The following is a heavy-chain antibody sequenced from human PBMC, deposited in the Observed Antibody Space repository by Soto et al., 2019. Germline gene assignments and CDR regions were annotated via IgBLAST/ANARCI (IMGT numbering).Heavy chain of an antibody. J-gene: IGHJ6*03. CDR2: INPSGGST. CDR1: GYTLSSDY. CDR3: ARRWGQGVWNDLGNYYYYMDV. V-gene: IGHV1-46*03. D-gene: IGHD1-1*01. Sequence: GASVKVSCEASGYTLSSDYMDWVRQAPGQGLEWMGIINPSGGSTSYAQKFQGRVTMTRDTSTSTVYMELSSLRSEDTAVYYCARRWGQGVWNDLGNYYYYMDVWGKGTTVTVSS.